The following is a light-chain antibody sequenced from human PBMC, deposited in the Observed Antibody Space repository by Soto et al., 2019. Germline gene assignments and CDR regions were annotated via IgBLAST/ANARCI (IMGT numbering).Light chain of an antibody. Sequence: ETVVTQFPATLSVSPGERATLSCRASQSVSSNLAWYQQKPGQAPRLLIYGASTRATGIPARFSGSGPGTEFTLTISSLQSEDFAVYYCQQYNNWPPWTFGQGTKVDIK. CDR1: QSVSSN. J-gene: IGKJ1*01. V-gene: IGKV3-15*01. CDR2: GAS. CDR3: QQYNNWPPWT.